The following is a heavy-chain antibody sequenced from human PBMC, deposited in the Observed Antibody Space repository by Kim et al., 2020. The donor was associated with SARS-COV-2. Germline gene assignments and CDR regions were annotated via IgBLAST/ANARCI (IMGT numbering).Heavy chain of an antibody. CDR3: ARDYGGKKDY. CDR2: IYYSGST. V-gene: IGHV4-59*01. Sequence: SETLSLTCTVSGGSISSYYWSWIRQPPGKGLEWIGYIYYSGSTNYNPSLKSRVTISVDTSKNQFSLKLSSVTAADTAVYYCARDYGGKKDYWGQGTLGTV. CDR1: GGSISSYY. J-gene: IGHJ4*02. D-gene: IGHD4-17*01.